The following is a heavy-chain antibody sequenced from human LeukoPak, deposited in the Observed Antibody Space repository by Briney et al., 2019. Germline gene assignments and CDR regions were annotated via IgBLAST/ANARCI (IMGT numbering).Heavy chain of an antibody. CDR2: ISSNGGST. CDR1: GFTFSSYA. Sequence: GGSLRLSCAASGFTFSSYAMHWVRQAPGKGLEYVSAISSNGGSTYYANSVKGRFTISRDNSKNTLYLQMNSPRAEDTAAYYCAKDGNWARFENWGHGTLVTVSS. V-gene: IGHV3-64*01. J-gene: IGHJ4*01. CDR3: AKDGNWARFEN. D-gene: IGHD7-27*01.